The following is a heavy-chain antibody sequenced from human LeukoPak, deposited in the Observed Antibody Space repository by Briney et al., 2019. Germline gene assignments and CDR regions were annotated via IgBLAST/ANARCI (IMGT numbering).Heavy chain of an antibody. CDR1: EFPFSSYW. J-gene: IGHJ4*02. D-gene: IGHD3-22*01. CDR2: IKQDGSEK. V-gene: IGHV3-7*01. CDR3: AKDRARRYYYDSSGLSGFFDY. Sequence: PGGSLRLSCAASEFPFSSYWMTWVRQAPGKGLEWVANIKQDGSEKDYVDSVKGRFTISRDNAKNSVYLQMNSLRAEDTAVYYCAKDRARRYYYDSSGLSGFFDYWGQGTLVTVSS.